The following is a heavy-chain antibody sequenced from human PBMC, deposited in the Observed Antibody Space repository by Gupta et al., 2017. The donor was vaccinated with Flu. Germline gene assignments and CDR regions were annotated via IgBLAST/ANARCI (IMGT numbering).Heavy chain of an antibody. D-gene: IGHD6-6*01. Sequence: NHSGSTNYNPSLKSRVTISVDTSKNQFSLKLSSVTAADTAVYYCARGRIADRLDLNLVPRSWFDPWGQGTLVTVSA. J-gene: IGHJ5*02. CDR2: NHSGST. CDR3: ARGRIADRLDLNLVPRSWFDP. V-gene: IGHV4-34*01.